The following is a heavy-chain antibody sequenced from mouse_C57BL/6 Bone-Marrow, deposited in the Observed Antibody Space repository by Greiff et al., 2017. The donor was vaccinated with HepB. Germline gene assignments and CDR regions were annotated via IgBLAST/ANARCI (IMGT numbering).Heavy chain of an antibody. CDR1: GFSFNTYA. Sequence: EVQLVESGGGLVQPKGSLKLSCAASGFSFNTYAMNWVRQAPGKGLEWVARIRSKSNNYATYYADSVKERFTISRDDSESMLYLQMNNLKTEDTAMYYGVWYSNYEGYYAMDYWGQGTSVTVSS. D-gene: IGHD2-5*01. V-gene: IGHV10-1*01. CDR3: VWYSNYEGYYAMDY. CDR2: IRSKSNNYAT. J-gene: IGHJ4*01.